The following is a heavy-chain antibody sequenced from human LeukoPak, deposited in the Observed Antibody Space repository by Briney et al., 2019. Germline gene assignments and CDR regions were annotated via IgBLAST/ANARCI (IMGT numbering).Heavy chain of an antibody. V-gene: IGHV3-7*01. J-gene: IGHJ4*02. D-gene: IGHD3-3*01. CDR1: GITFSNSW. CDR3: ARSARLMKGVVEVTALDD. CDR2: IRPDGSEG. Sequence: GGSLRLSCTTSGITFSNSWVSWVRQAPGKGLEWVATIRPDGSEGYYADSVRGRFTISRDNSKNSFYLQMSSLRADDTAVYYCARSARLMKGVVEVTALDDWGQGTLVTVSS.